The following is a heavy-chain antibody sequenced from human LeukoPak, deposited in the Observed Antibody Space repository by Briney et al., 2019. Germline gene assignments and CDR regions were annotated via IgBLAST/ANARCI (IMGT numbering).Heavy chain of an antibody. CDR1: GYTITSYY. V-gene: IGHV1-46*01. J-gene: IGHJ3*02. Sequence: GASVKVSCKASGYTITSYYMHWVRQAPGQGLEWLGMINPSGGRTTYAQKFQDRITMTRDMSTSTVYMDLRSLRAEDTAVYYCVVIAVASDAFDIWGQGTMVTVSS. CDR3: VVIAVASDAFDI. CDR2: INPSGGRT. D-gene: IGHD6-19*01.